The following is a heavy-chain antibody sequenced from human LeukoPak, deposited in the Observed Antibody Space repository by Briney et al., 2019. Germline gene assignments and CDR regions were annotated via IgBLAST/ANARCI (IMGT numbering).Heavy chain of an antibody. V-gene: IGHV4-31*03. D-gene: IGHD6-13*01. CDR2: IYYSGST. CDR1: GGSISSGGYY. CDR3: ARDGRAAVGKEPDY. Sequence: SQTLSLTCTVSGGSISSGGYYWSWIRQHPGKGLEWLGYIYYSGSTYYNPSLKSRVTISVDTSKNQFSLKLSSVTAADTAVYYCARDGRAAVGKEPDYWGQGTLVTVSS. J-gene: IGHJ4*02.